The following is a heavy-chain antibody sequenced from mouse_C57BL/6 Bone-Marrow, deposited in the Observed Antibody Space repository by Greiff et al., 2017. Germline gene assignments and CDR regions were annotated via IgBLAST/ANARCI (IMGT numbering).Heavy chain of an antibody. Sequence: EVKLMESGGDLVKPGGSLKLSCAASGFTFSSYGMSWVRQTPDKRLEWVATISSGGSYTYYPDSVKGRFTISRDNAKNTLYLQMSSLKSEDTAMYYWARRGGGYAMDYWGQGTSVTVSS. V-gene: IGHV5-6*02. CDR1: GFTFSSYG. CDR3: ARRGGGYAMDY. J-gene: IGHJ4*01. CDR2: ISSGGSYT.